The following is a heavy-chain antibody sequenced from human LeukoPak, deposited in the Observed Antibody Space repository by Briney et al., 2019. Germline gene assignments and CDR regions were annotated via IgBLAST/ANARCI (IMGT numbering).Heavy chain of an antibody. CDR2: VYYSGRT. CDR3: AREGGSGTSWGLNYFDY. J-gene: IGHJ4*02. V-gene: IGHV4-59*12. Sequence: SETLSLTCTVSGGSISGYYWTWIRQPPGKGLEWIGYVYYSGRTNYNPSLKSRVTMSVDTSKNQFSLKLSSVTAADTAVYYCAREGGSGTSWGLNYFDYWGQGTLVTVSS. D-gene: IGHD1-26*01. CDR1: GGSISGYY.